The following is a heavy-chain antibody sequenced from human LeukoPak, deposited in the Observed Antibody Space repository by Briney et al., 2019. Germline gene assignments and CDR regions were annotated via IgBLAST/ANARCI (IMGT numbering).Heavy chain of an antibody. CDR2: IWYDGSNK. Sequence: GGSLRLSCAASGFTFSSYGMHWVRQAPGKGLEGVAVIWYDGSNKYYTDSVKGRFTISRDNSKNTLYLQLNSLRDEETAVYYCARVRTGDFHFDCWGQGPMVSVSS. CDR3: ARVRTGDFHFDC. D-gene: IGHD7-27*01. V-gene: IGHV3-33*01. J-gene: IGHJ4*02. CDR1: GFTFSSYG.